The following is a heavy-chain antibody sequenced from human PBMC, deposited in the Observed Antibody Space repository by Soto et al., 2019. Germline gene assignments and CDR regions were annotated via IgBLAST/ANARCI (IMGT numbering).Heavy chain of an antibody. CDR2: MNPNSGNT. CDR1: GYTFTSYD. V-gene: IGHV1-8*01. D-gene: IGHD3-10*01. Sequence: ASVKVSCKASGYTFTSYDINWVRQATGQGLEWMGWMNPNSGNTGYAQKFQGRVTMTRNTSISTAYMELSSLRSEDTAVYYCARRRPLWFGESRRIGYYYYYMDVWGKGTTVTVSS. CDR3: ARRRPLWFGESRRIGYYYYYMDV. J-gene: IGHJ6*03.